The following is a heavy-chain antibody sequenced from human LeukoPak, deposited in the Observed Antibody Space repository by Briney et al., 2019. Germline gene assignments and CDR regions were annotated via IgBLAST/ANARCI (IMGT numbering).Heavy chain of an antibody. CDR2: IWYDGSNK. Sequence: PGRALRLSCAASVFTFISYGMHTVRPAPGRGLEWVAVIWYDGSNKDDADPVKGRFTISRDNSKNTLHLQMSSRRAEDTAVYYCAKDPHRISRYRFDYWGQRTLVTVSS. CDR3: AKDPHRISRYRFDY. D-gene: IGHD6-13*01. CDR1: VFTFISYG. J-gene: IGHJ4*02. V-gene: IGHV3-33*03.